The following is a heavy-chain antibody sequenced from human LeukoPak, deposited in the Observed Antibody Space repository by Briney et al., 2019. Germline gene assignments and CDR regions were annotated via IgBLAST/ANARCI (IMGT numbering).Heavy chain of an antibody. J-gene: IGHJ5*02. D-gene: IGHD4-23*01. Sequence: SETLSLNCTVYGGSISSYYWSWLRQSPGKGLEWIGYIYFTGFTHYNPSLKSRVTMSVDTSKSQFSLRLNPVTAADTAVYYCARDAHGGNSWGWFDPWGQGTLVTVSS. CDR3: ARDAHGGNSWGWFDP. V-gene: IGHV4-59*01. CDR1: GGSISSYY. CDR2: IYFTGFT.